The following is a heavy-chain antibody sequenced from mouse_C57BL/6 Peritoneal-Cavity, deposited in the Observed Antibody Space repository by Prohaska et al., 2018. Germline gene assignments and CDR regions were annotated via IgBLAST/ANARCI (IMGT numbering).Heavy chain of an antibody. CDR2: INPYNGGT. J-gene: IGHJ4*01. Sequence: KPVASVKKSCKGSGYTFTDYYMNWVKQRHGKSLEWIGVINPYNGGTSYNQKFKGKATLTVDKSSSRAYMERNRLTSEDSAVYYCARGASCEGRYYDMDDWSRENSVT. CDR1: GYTFTDYY. V-gene: IGHV1-19*01. CDR3: ARGASCEGRYYDMDD.